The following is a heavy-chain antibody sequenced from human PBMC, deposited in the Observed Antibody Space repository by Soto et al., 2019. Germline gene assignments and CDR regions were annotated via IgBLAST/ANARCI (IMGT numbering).Heavy chain of an antibody. D-gene: IGHD3-22*01. CDR1: DSSIGSGSY. J-gene: IGHJ4*02. V-gene: IGHV4-38-2*02. Sequence: TSETLSLTCAVSDSSIGSGSYWGWIRQSPGKGLEWIGSIYHTGSTFYNPSLKTRVSITMDTSKNQFSLKLTSVTAADTALYYCARDNYYYHGSGYRIFDYWGQGTPVTVSS. CDR2: IYHTGST. CDR3: ARDNYYYHGSGYRIFDY.